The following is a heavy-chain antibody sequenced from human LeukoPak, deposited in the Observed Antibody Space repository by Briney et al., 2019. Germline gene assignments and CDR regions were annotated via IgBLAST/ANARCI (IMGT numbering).Heavy chain of an antibody. Sequence: SETLSLTCTVSGGSISSCYWSWIRQPPGKGLEWIGYIYTSGSTNYNPSLKSRVTISVDTSKNQFSLKLSSVTAADTAVYYCARHAKRLLYDAFDIWGQGTMVTVSS. D-gene: IGHD2-15*01. CDR2: IYTSGST. J-gene: IGHJ3*02. CDR1: GGSISSCY. CDR3: ARHAKRLLYDAFDI. V-gene: IGHV4-4*09.